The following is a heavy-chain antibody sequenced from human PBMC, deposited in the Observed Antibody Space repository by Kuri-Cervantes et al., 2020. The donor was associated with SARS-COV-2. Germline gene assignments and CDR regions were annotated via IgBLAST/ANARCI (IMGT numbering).Heavy chain of an antibody. J-gene: IGHJ3*02. CDR1: GFTFSRSW. CDR3: ARARFDAFDI. D-gene: IGHD4-17*01. Sequence: GGSLRLSCAASGFTFSRSWMLWVRQAPGKGLVWVSRINSDGSVTSYPDSVEGRFTISRDNAKNTLSLQMNSLRAEDTAVYYCARARFDAFDIWGQGTMVTVSS. V-gene: IGHV3-74*01. CDR2: INSDGSVT.